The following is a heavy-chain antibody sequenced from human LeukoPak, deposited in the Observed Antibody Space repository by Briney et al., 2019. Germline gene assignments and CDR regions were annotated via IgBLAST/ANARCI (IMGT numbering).Heavy chain of an antibody. V-gene: IGHV3-23*01. J-gene: IGHJ4*02. CDR3: AKWGDYDVLTGYYVSDY. CDR1: GFTFSNYA. CDR2: ITGSGGNT. D-gene: IGHD3-9*01. Sequence: SGGSLRLSCAASGFTFSNYAMSWVRQAPGKGLEWVSAITGSGGNTYYADSVKGRFTISRDNFKNTVFLQMNSLRAEDTAVYYCAKWGDYDVLTGYYVSDYWGQGTLVTVSS.